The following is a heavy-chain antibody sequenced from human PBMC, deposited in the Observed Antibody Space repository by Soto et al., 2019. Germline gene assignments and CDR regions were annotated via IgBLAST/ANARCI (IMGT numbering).Heavy chain of an antibody. Sequence: SETLSLTCTVSGGSISSEGYYWSWIRQHPGKGLEWIGYIYYSGNTYYNPSLKSRVTISRDTSKNQFSLKLRSVTAADTAVYYCARSRHYDSSGYSDIWGQGALVTVSS. J-gene: IGHJ4*02. CDR3: ARSRHYDSSGYSDI. CDR2: IYYSGNT. D-gene: IGHD3-22*01. CDR1: GGSISSEGYY. V-gene: IGHV4-31*02.